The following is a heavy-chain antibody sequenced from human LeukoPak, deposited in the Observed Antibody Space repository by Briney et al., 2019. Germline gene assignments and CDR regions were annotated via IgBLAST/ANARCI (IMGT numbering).Heavy chain of an antibody. J-gene: IGHJ3*02. D-gene: IGHD1-26*01. CDR2: INTDGSST. CDR3: ARHGSDTYSVGATSSHAFDI. V-gene: IGHV3-74*03. Sequence: PGGSLRLSCAASGSTFSRFWMHWVRQAPGKGLVWVSRINTDGSSTTYADSVEGRFTIPRDNSKNTLYLQMNSLRAEDTAVYYCARHGSDTYSVGATSSHAFDIWGQGTMVTVSS. CDR1: GSTFSRFW.